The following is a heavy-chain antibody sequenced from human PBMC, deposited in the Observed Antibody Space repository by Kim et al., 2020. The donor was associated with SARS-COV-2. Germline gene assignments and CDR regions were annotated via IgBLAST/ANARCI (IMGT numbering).Heavy chain of an antibody. V-gene: IGHV3-23*01. CDR3: AKDWGRDYYQHYGLDA. CDR2: ISPSGGNT. J-gene: IGHJ6*01. CDR1: GFTFRSYL. D-gene: IGHD3-16*01. Sequence: GGSLRLSCAASGFTFRSYLMTWVRQAPGKGLEWVSAISPSGGNTHYADSVKGRFIISRDNSKNTLFLFMTNLRVADMAIYYCAKDWGRDYYQHYGLDAWG.